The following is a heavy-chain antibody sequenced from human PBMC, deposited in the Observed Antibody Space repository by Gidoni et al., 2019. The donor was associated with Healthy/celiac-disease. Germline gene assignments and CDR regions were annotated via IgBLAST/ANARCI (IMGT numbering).Heavy chain of an antibody. D-gene: IGHD6-6*01. CDR2: IYPGDSDT. CDR3: ARIAARSDAFDI. J-gene: IGHJ3*02. Sequence: EVPLVQSGAQVTKPVESLKISCTGSGYSFTSSGIGWVRQMPGKGLEWMGIIYPGDSDTRYSPSFQGQVTISADKPISTAYLQWSSLKASDNAMDYCARIAARSDAFDIWGQGTMVTVSS. V-gene: IGHV5-51*01. CDR1: GYSFTSSG.